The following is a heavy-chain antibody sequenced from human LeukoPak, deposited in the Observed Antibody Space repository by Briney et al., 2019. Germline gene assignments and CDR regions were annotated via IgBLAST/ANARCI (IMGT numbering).Heavy chain of an antibody. D-gene: IGHD4-17*01. CDR2: IYYSGST. J-gene: IGHJ5*02. V-gene: IGHV4-59*01. Sequence: SETLSLTCTVSGGSISSYYWSWIRQPPGKGLEWIGYIYYSGSTNYNPSLKSRVTISVDTSKNQFSLKLSSVTAADTAGYYCARVLYGDYDSAWFDPWGQGTLVTVSS. CDR1: GGSISSYY. CDR3: ARVLYGDYDSAWFDP.